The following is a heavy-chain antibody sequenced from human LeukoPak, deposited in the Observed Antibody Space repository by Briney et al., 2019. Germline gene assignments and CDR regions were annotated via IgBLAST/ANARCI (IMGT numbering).Heavy chain of an antibody. Sequence: GGSLRLSCAVSGFTFSSYTMNWVRQAPGKGLEWVSSITSSSSYIYYADSVKGRFTISRDNAKNSLNLHMNSLRAEDTAVYYCARHVVAVGFDYWGQGTLVTVSS. V-gene: IGHV3-21*01. CDR3: ARHVVAVGFDY. J-gene: IGHJ4*02. D-gene: IGHD3-22*01. CDR2: ITSSSSYI. CDR1: GFTFSSYT.